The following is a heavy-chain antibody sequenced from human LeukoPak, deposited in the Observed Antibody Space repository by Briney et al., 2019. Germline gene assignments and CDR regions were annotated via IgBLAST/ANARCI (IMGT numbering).Heavy chain of an antibody. CDR1: EFTFSSYA. V-gene: IGHV3-30*03. J-gene: IGHJ4*02. D-gene: IGHD5-18*01. CDR2: VSYDGSDK. Sequence: PGGSLRLSCAASEFTFSSYAMHWVRQAPGKGLEWVALVSYDGSDKYYADSVKGRFTIFRDNSKNTLYLQMNSLRGEDTAVYYCAEGVTGFDYWGQGTLVIVSS. CDR3: AEGVTGFDY.